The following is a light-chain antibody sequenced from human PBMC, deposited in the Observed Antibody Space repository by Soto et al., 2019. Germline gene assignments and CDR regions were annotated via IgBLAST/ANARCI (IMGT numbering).Light chain of an antibody. CDR2: EVS. V-gene: IGLV2-14*01. CDR1: SSDLGGYKY. J-gene: IGLJ3*02. Sequence: QSVLTQPASVSGSPGQSITISCTGTSSDLGGYKYVSWYQQHPGKAPKLMIFEVSNRPSGVANRFSGSKSGNTASLTISGLQAEDEADYYCSSYTTSSTSHWVFGGGTQLTVL. CDR3: SSYTTSSTSHWV.